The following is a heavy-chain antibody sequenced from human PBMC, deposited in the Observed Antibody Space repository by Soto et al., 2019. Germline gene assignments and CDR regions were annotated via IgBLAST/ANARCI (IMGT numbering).Heavy chain of an antibody. CDR2: IYSGGNT. CDR3: AKGFYGSGSYYNERAFDS. D-gene: IGHD3-10*01. CDR1: GFTFDDYA. J-gene: IGHJ4*02. V-gene: IGHV3-23*03. Sequence: QPGGSLRLSCAASGFTFDDYAMHWVRQAPGKGLEWVSVIYSGGNTYYADSVKGRFTISRDNPKNTIYLQMNSLRAEDTAVYYCAKGFYGSGSYYNERAFDSWGQGTLVTVSS.